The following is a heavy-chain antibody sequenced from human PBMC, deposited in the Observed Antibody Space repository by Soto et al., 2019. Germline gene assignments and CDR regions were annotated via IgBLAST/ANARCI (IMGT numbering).Heavy chain of an antibody. V-gene: IGHV1-69*13. D-gene: IGHD5-12*01. CDR2: IIPIFGTA. CDR3: ARVPAPRRYGGYTGIRFDY. J-gene: IGHJ4*02. Sequence: ASVKVSCKASGGTFSSYAISWVRQAPGQGLEWMGGIIPIFGTANYAQKFQGRVTITADESTSTAYMELSSLRSEDTAVYYCARVPAPRRYGGYTGIRFDYWGQGTLVTVSS. CDR1: GGTFSSYA.